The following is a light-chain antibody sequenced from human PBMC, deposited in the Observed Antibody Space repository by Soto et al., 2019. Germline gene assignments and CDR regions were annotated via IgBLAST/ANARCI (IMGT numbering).Light chain of an antibody. J-gene: IGKJ4*01. CDR3: QQTNGFPLY. CDR1: QDISSW. V-gene: IGKV1D-12*01. Sequence: DIQMTQSPSSVSASVGDRVTIACRASQDISSWLAWYQQKPGKAPTVLTYAATTLQSGVPSRFSGSGFGTDSTLDISSLQTEDCATFYCQQTNGFPLYFCGGTKVEIK. CDR2: AAT.